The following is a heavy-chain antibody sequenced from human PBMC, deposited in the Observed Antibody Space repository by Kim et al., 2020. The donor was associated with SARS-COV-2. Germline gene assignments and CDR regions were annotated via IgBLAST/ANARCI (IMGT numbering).Heavy chain of an antibody. V-gene: IGHV3-7*03. D-gene: IGHD2-15*01. CDR1: GVSFNNYW. CDR2: IKEDGSDK. J-gene: IGHJ4*02. CDR3: ARDRGYCSGGTCYSIFDY. Sequence: GGSLRLSCAASGVSFNNYWMTWVRQAPGKGLEWVAHIKEDGSDKYYVDSVTGRFTISRDNAKNSLYLQMNSLGAEDTAVYYCARDRGYCSGGTCYSIFDYWGQGTQVTVSS.